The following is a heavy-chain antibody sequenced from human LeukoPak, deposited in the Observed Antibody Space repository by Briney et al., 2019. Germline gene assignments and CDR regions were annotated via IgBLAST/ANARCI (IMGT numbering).Heavy chain of an antibody. CDR1: GGSISSGDYY. Sequence: SETLSLTCTVSGGSISSGDYYWSWIRQPPGKGLEWIGYIYYSGSTNYNPSLKSRVTMSLDTSKNQFSLKLSSVTAADTAMYYCARAYKGSTSLNYYYYMDVWGKGTTVTVSS. V-gene: IGHV4-61*08. CDR3: ARAYKGSTSLNYYYYMDV. J-gene: IGHJ6*03. CDR2: IYYSGST. D-gene: IGHD2-2*01.